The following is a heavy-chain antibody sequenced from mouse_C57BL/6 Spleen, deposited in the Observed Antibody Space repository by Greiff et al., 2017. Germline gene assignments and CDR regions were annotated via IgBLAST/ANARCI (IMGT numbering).Heavy chain of an antibody. CDR3: ARRYGSDDYYAMDY. Sequence: QVQLQQSGAELARPGASVKLSCKASGYTFTSYGISWVKQRTGQGLEWIGEIYPRSGNTYYNEKFKGKATLTADKSSSTAYMELRSLTSEDSAVYFCARRYGSDDYYAMDYWGQGTSVTVSS. D-gene: IGHD1-1*01. CDR1: GYTFTSYG. V-gene: IGHV1-81*01. CDR2: IYPRSGNT. J-gene: IGHJ4*01.